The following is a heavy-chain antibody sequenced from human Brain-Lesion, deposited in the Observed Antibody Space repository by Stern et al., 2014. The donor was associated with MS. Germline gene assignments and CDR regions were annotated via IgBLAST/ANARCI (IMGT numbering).Heavy chain of an antibody. CDR1: GYTLTELS. CDR3: ATLSPGAGGNYYRHFDY. J-gene: IGHJ4*02. V-gene: IGHV1-24*01. CDR2: FDPEDGET. D-gene: IGHD1-26*01. Sequence: QVQLVESGAEVKKPGASVKVSCKVSGYTLTELSMHWVRQAPRQGLEWMGGFDPEDGETSYAQKFQGRVTMTEDTSTDTAYMELSSLRSEDTAVYYCATLSPGAGGNYYRHFDYWGQGTLVTVSS.